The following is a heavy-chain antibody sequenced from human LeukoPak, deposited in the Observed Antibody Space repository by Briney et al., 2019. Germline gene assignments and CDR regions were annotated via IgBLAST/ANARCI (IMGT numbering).Heavy chain of an antibody. D-gene: IGHD3-22*01. CDR2: IYFSET. V-gene: IGHV4-39*01. CDR1: GASFSDTTYY. Sequence: PSETLSLTCTVSGASFSDTTYYWAWIRQPPGTGLEWIASIYFSETKYNPSLKSRITISGDTSKNQFSLKLSSVTAADTAVYYCASPSKLVISRGGFDIWGQGTMVTVSA. J-gene: IGHJ3*02. CDR3: ASPSKLVISRGGFDI.